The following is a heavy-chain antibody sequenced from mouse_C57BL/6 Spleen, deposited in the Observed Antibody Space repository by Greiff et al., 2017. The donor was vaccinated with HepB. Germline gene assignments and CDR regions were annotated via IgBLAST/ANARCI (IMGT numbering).Heavy chain of an antibody. CDR2: INPNNGGT. CDR1: GYTFTDYN. J-gene: IGHJ4*01. V-gene: IGHV1-18*01. CDR3: ARGGGHYGSSLYYAMDY. Sequence: VQLQQSGPELVKPGASVKIPCKASGYTFTDYNMDWVKQSHGKSLEWIGDINPNNGGTIYNQKFKGKATLTVDKSSSTAYMELRSLTSEDTAVYYCARGGGHYGSSLYYAMDYWGQGTSVTVSS. D-gene: IGHD1-1*01.